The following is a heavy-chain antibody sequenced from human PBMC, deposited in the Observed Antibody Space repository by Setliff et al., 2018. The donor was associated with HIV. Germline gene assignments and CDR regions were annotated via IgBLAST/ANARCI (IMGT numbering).Heavy chain of an antibody. CDR2: IKSKTDGGTT. V-gene: IGHV3-15*01. J-gene: IGHJ6*03. CDR3: ATNTLNYYDILTGYPPYYYYYMDV. CDR1: GFTFSDAW. D-gene: IGHD3-9*01. Sequence: GGSLRLSCAASGFTFSDAWMSWVRQAPGNGLEWVGRIKSKTDGGTTDYAAPVKGRFTISRDDSNNTLYLQMNSLKTEDTAVYYCATNTLNYYDILTGYPPYYYYYMDVWGKGTTVTVSS.